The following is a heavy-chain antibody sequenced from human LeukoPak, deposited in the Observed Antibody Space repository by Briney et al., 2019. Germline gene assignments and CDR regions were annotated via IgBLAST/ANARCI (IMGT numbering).Heavy chain of an antibody. CDR3: ARGGYCSGGSCYRGFDY. V-gene: IGHV3-74*01. CDR2: INSDGSTT. J-gene: IGHJ4*02. Sequence: GGSLRLSCAASGFTFSNYWMQWVRQAPGKGLVWVSRINSDGSTTSYADSVKGRFTVSRDNAKNTLFLQMHSLRVEDTAVYYCARGGYCSGGSCYRGFDYWGRGTLVTVSS. CDR1: GFTFSNYW. D-gene: IGHD2-15*01.